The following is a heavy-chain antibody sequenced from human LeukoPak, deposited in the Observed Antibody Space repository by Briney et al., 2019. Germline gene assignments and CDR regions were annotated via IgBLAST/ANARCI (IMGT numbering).Heavy chain of an antibody. CDR1: GFTFSSYA. V-gene: IGHV3-23*01. Sequence: GGSLRLSCAASGFTFSSYAMSWVRQAPGKGLEWVSAISGSGGSTYYADSVKGRFTISRDNSKNTLYLQMNSLRAEDTAVYYCGKHKGDIVVVVAATLTAWFDPWGQGTLVTVSS. CDR2: ISGSGGST. J-gene: IGHJ5*02. CDR3: GKHKGDIVVVVAATLTAWFDP. D-gene: IGHD2-15*01.